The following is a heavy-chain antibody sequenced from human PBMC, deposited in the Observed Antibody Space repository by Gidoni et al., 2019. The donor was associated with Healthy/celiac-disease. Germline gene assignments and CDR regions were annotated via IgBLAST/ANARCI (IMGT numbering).Heavy chain of an antibody. J-gene: IGHJ4*02. CDR2: SRSKAYGGTT. CDR1: GFPFGDSA. CDR3: TRFLGYCSSTSCYGGVDY. V-gene: IGHV3-49*05. D-gene: IGHD2-2*01. Sequence: EVQLVESGGGLVKPGRSMRLSCTAYGFPFGDSAMSWFRQAPGKGLEWVGFSRSKAYGGTTEYAASVKGRFTISRDDSKSIAYLQMNSLKTEDTAVYYCTRFLGYCSSTSCYGGVDYWGQGTLVTVSS.